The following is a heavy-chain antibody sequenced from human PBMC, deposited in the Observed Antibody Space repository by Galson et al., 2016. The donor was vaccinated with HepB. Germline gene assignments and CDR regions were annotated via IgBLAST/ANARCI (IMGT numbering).Heavy chain of an antibody. V-gene: IGHV5-51*01. Sequence: QSGAEVKKPGESLKISCQGSTYIFSNYWIGWVRQMPGKGLEWVGIIYPGDSETIYSPTFQGRVTISADKSIGTAYLQWNSLKVSDTAIYYCMRHGSSSGWLTAFQNWGQGTLVTVSA. CDR2: IYPGDSET. CDR3: MRHGSSSGWLTAFQN. CDR1: TYIFSNYW. D-gene: IGHD6-19*01. J-gene: IGHJ1*01.